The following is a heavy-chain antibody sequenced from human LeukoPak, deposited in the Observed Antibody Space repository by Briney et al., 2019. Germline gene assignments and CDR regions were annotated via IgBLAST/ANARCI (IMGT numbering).Heavy chain of an antibody. CDR1: GYTFTSYG. CDR3: ARDWGSIKVIADY. V-gene: IGHV1-18*01. D-gene: IGHD7-27*01. Sequence: ASVKVSCKATGYTFTSYGISWVRQAPGQGLEWMGWISSNSDNTNYAQKLQGRVTMTTDSSTSTAYMELRSLRSDDTALYFCARDWGSIKVIADYWGQGTLVTVSS. J-gene: IGHJ4*02. CDR2: ISSNSDNT.